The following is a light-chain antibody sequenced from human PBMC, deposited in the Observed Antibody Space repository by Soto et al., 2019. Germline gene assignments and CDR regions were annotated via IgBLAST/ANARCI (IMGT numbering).Light chain of an antibody. CDR1: QSISGK. CDR2: GAS. V-gene: IGKV3-15*01. CDR3: QQYNSWTLNT. Sequence: EIVMTQSPATLSVYPGERATLSCRASQSISGKLAWYQQRPGQAPRLLVYGASTRATGIPARFSATGSGTEFTLTISSLQSDDFAVYYCQQYNSWTLNTCGQGTRLEIK. J-gene: IGKJ5*01.